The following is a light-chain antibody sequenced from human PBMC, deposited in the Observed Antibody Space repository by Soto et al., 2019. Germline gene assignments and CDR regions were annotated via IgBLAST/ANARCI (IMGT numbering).Light chain of an antibody. CDR1: QHISVW. CDR3: QQGNFFPWT. J-gene: IGKJ1*01. V-gene: IGKV1-12*01. CDR2: ATS. Sequence: DTQMTQSPSFVSAAVGDTVTITCRASQHISVWLAWYQVKRGQAPRLLIYATSRVHVAPSRFGGSGSQTVFPLNIRDLQPEDSVVYYCQQGNFFPWTFGQGTKVEVK.